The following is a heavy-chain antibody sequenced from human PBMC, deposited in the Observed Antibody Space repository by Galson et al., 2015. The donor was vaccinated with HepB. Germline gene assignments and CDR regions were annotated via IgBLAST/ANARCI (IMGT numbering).Heavy chain of an antibody. V-gene: IGHV3-21*01. CDR2: ISSSSSYI. Sequence: SLRLSCAASGFTFSSYSMNWVRQAPGKGLEWVSSISSSSSYIYYADSVKGRFTISRDNAKNSLYLQMNSLRAEDTAVYYCAREEDGYNLRISYYYYYYGMDVWGQGTTVTVSS. J-gene: IGHJ6*02. D-gene: IGHD5-24*01. CDR1: GFTFSSYS. CDR3: AREEDGYNLRISYYYYYYGMDV.